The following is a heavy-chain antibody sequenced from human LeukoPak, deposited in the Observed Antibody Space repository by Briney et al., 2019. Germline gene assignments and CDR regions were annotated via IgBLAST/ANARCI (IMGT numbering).Heavy chain of an antibody. CDR2: IASDGSST. J-gene: IGHJ4*02. D-gene: IGHD4-23*01. V-gene: IGHV3-74*01. Sequence: GGSLRLSCAASGFTFSSYWMNWVRQAPGKGLVWVSRIASDGSSTTYADSVKGRFSISRDNAKNTLYLQMNSLRVEDTAVYYCARGRPRGNDYWGQGTLVTVSS. CDR1: GFTFSSYW. CDR3: ARGRPRGNDY.